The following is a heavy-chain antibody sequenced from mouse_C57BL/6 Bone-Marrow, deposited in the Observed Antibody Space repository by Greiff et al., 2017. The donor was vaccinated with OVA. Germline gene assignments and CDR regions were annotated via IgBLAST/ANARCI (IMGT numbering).Heavy chain of an antibody. J-gene: IGHJ1*03. D-gene: IGHD2-1*01. V-gene: IGHV1-80*01. CDR1: GYAFSSYW. CDR2: IYPGDGDT. CDR3: ARLPIYLLWYNWYFDV. Sequence: QVQLQQSGAELVKPGASVKISCKASGYAFSSYWMNWVKQRPGKGLEWIGQIYPGDGDTNYNGKFKGKATLTADKSSSTAYMQLSSLTSEDSVVYFCARLPIYLLWYNWYFDVWGTGTTVTVSS.